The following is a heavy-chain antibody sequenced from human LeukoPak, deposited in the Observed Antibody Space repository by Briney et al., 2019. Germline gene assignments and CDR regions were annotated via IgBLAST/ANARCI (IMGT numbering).Heavy chain of an antibody. CDR1: GYSFTSYW. D-gene: IGHD2-2*03. J-gene: IGHJ5*02. CDR2: IYPGGSDT. Sequence: GESLEISCKGSGYSFTSYWIGWVRQMPGKGLEWMGIIYPGGSDTRYSPSFQGQVTISADKSISTAYLQWSSLKASDTAMYYCARSGYCSSTSCYAPTYNWFDPWGQGTLVTVSS. CDR3: ARSGYCSSTSCYAPTYNWFDP. V-gene: IGHV5-51*01.